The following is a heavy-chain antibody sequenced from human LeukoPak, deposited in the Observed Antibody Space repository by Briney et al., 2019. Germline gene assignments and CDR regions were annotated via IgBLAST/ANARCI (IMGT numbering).Heavy chain of an antibody. V-gene: IGHV4-59*01. D-gene: IGHD6-25*01. CDR1: GDSITNYY. CDR2: ISYSGST. J-gene: IGHJ4*02. CDR3: ASQDAAGYYFGY. Sequence: PSETLSLTCTVSGDSITNYYWSWIRQPPGKGLEWIGYISYSGSTNYNPSLKSRVTISVDMSKNQFSLKLSSVTAADTAVYHCASQDAAGYYFGYWGQGTLVTVPS.